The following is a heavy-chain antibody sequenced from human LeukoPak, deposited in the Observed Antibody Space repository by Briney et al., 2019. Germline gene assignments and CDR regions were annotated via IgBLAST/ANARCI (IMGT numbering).Heavy chain of an antibody. D-gene: IGHD4-17*01. CDR3: ASPQATVTTFAY. V-gene: IGHV4-59*05. J-gene: IGHJ4*02. Sequence: KPSETLSLTYTVSGGSISSYYWSWIRQPPGKGLEWIGSIYYSGSTYYNPSLKSRVTISVDTSKNQFSLKLSSVTAADTAVYYCASPQATVTTFAYWGQGTLVTVSS. CDR1: GGSISSYY. CDR2: IYYSGST.